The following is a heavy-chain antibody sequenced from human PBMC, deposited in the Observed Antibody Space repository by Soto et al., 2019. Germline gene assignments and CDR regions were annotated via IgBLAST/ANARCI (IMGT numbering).Heavy chain of an antibody. D-gene: IGHD3-3*01. CDR3: ARRKESGYYTTGYYYYGMDV. Sequence: GESLKISCKGSGYSFTSYWISWVRQMPGKGLEWMGRIDPSDSYTNYSPSFQGHVTISADKSISTAYLQWSSLKASDIAMYYCARRKESGYYTTGYYYYGMDVWGQGTTVTVSS. CDR2: IDPSDSYT. V-gene: IGHV5-10-1*01. J-gene: IGHJ6*02. CDR1: GYSFTSYW.